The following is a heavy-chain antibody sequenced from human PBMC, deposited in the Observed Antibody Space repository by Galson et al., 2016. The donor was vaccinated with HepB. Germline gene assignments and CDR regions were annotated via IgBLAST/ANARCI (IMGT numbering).Heavy chain of an antibody. D-gene: IGHD6-13*01. V-gene: IGHV3-33*08. J-gene: IGHJ4*02. CDR1: GFTFSDYW. CDR2: IWHDGSNK. CDR3: AREMHVAAAAAFDF. Sequence: SLRLSCAASGFTFSDYWMHWVRQAPGKGLEWVALIWHDGSNKYYADSVKGRFTISRDNPKNTLHLQMNSLKVEDTAVYYCAREMHVAAAAAFDFWGRGTLVTVSS.